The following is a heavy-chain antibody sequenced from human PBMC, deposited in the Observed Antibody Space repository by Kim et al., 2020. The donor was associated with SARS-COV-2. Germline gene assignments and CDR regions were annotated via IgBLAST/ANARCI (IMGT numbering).Heavy chain of an antibody. CDR2: IHASGRT. Sequence: SETLSLICTVSGGSFSSYHWSWIRQSAGKGLEWIGRIHASGRTNYNPSLKSRLTMSVDTSKHQMSLKLSSVTAADTAMYYRARQVPGADRRFDYWGQGILVTVSS. CDR3: ARQVPGADRRFDY. V-gene: IGHV4-4*07. CDR1: GGSFSSYH. J-gene: IGHJ4*02. D-gene: IGHD6-19*01.